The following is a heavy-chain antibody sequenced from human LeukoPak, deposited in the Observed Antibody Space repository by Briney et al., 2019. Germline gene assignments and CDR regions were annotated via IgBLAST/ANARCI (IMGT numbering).Heavy chain of an antibody. CDR1: GGSISSYY. V-gene: IGHV4-59*01. J-gene: IGHJ6*02. CDR3: ARGGSGYDSFYYYGMDV. CDR2: IYDSGST. D-gene: IGHD5-12*01. Sequence: SETLSLTCTVSGGSISSYYWSWIRQPPWKGLEWIGYIYDSGSTNYNPSLKSRVTISVDTSKNQFSLKLSSVTAADTAVYYCARGGSGYDSFYYYGMDVWGQGTTVTVSS.